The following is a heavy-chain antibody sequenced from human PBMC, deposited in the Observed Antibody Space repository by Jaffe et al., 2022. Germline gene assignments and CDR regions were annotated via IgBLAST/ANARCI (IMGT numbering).Heavy chain of an antibody. CDR2: IYWDDDK. CDR3: AHRRFDTGHFDY. Sequence: QITLKESGPTLVKPTQTLTLTCTFSGFSLNTSGVSVGWIRQPPGKALEWLALIYWDDDKRYSPSLKSRLAITKDTSKNQVVLTVTNVDPVDTATYYCAHRRFDTGHFDYWGQGTLVTVSS. D-gene: IGHD3-10*01. CDR1: GFSLNTSGVS. V-gene: IGHV2-5*02. J-gene: IGHJ4*02.